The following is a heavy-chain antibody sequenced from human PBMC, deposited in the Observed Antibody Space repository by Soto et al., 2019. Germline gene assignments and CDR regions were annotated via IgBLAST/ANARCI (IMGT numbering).Heavy chain of an antibody. CDR3: AAGTGRTELDY. CDR1: GFTFSNAW. D-gene: IGHD2-2*01. CDR2: IKSKTDGGTT. J-gene: IGHJ4*02. V-gene: IGHV3-15*01. Sequence: GGSLRLSCAASGFTFSNAWMSWVRQAPGKGLEWVGRIKSKTDGGTTDYAAPVKGRFTISRDDSKNTLYLQMSSLNTEDTAVYYCAAGTGRTELDYWGQGTLVTVSS.